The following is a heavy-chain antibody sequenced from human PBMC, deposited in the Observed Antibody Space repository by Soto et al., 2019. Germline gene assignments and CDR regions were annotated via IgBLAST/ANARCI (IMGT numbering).Heavy chain of an antibody. Sequence: QVQLVQSGAEVKKPGSSVRVSCKVSGDTFSSYGISWVRQAPGQGLEWRGGIIPTFDIVNYAQSFQGRVTITADKSTDTVYMELSSLKSEDTAVFYCARVPPGYCSGGACYTYYLDFWGQGTLVTVSS. CDR1: GDTFSSYG. CDR2: IIPTFDIV. J-gene: IGHJ4*02. CDR3: ARVPPGYCSGGACYTYYLDF. V-gene: IGHV1-69*17. D-gene: IGHD2-15*01.